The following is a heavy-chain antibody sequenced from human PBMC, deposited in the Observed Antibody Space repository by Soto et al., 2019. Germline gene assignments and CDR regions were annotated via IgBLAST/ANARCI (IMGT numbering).Heavy chain of an antibody. Sequence: SLKVSCKASGYILINYYMHWVRQAPGQGLEWMGGIIPIFGTANYAQKFQGRVTITADESTSTAYMELSSLRSEDTAVYYCARDLIASYYDFWSGRTMDVWGQGTTVTVSS. CDR3: ARDLIASYYDFWSGRTMDV. CDR2: IIPIFGTA. J-gene: IGHJ6*02. D-gene: IGHD3-3*01. CDR1: GYILINYY. V-gene: IGHV1-69*13.